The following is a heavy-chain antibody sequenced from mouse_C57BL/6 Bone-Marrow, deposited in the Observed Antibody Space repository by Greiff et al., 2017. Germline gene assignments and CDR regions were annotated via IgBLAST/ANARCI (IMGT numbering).Heavy chain of an antibody. CDR1: GFTFSDYY. CDR2: INYDGSST. Sequence: EVKLVESEGGLVQPGSSMKLSCTASGFTFSDYYMAWVRQVPEKGLEWVANINYDGSSTYYLDSLKSRFIISRDNAKNILYLQMSSLKSEDTATYYCARDRRHPNWGYFDYWGQGTTLTVSS. V-gene: IGHV5-16*01. D-gene: IGHD4-1*01. J-gene: IGHJ2*01. CDR3: ARDRRHPNWGYFDY.